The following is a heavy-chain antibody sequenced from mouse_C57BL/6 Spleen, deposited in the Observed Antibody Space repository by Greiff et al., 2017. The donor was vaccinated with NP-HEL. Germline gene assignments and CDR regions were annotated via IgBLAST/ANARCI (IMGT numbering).Heavy chain of an antibody. D-gene: IGHD2-2*01. CDR3: ARRGYYGYEGNAMDY. Sequence: VQLQQPGAELVMPGASVKLSCKASGYTFTSYWMHWVKQRPGQGLEWIGEIDPSDSYTNYNQKFKGKSTLTVDKSSSTAYMQLSSLTSEDSAVYYCARRGYYGYEGNAMDYWGQGTSVTVSS. CDR2: IDPSDSYT. J-gene: IGHJ4*01. V-gene: IGHV1-69*01. CDR1: GYTFTSYW.